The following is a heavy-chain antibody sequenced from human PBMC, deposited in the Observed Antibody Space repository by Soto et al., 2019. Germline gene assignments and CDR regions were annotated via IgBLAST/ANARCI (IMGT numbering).Heavy chain of an antibody. Sequence: GGSLRLSCAASGFTFSSYAMHWVRQAPGKGLEWVAVISYDGSNKYYADSVKGRFTISRDNSKNTLYLQMNSLRAEDTTVYYCARVLGYCSGGSCYSYYYYGMDVWGQGTTVSVSS. V-gene: IGHV3-30-3*01. J-gene: IGHJ6*02. CDR1: GFTFSSYA. CDR2: ISYDGSNK. CDR3: ARVLGYCSGGSCYSYYYYGMDV. D-gene: IGHD2-15*01.